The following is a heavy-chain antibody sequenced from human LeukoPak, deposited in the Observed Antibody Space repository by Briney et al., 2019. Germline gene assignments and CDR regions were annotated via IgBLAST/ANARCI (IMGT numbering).Heavy chain of an antibody. Sequence: GGPLRLPCAAFGFTLSTSRMNWVRKAPGKGLEWVSSISSSSYYIYYADSLKGRFTISRDNAKNSLYLQMNSLRAEDTAVYYCARFSESPFDPWGQGTLVTVSS. CDR2: ISSSSYYI. V-gene: IGHV3-21*01. CDR1: GFTLSTSR. J-gene: IGHJ5*02. CDR3: ARFSESPFDP.